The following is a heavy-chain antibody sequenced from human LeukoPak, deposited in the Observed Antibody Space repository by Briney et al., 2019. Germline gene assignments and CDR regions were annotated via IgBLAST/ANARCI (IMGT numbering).Heavy chain of an antibody. Sequence: SVKVSCKASGGTFSSYAISWVRQAPGQGLEWMGGNIPIFGTANYAQKFQGRVTMTRDTSTSTVYMELSSLRSEDTAVYYCARAPWYQQLVPDYWGQGTLVTVSS. CDR2: NIPIFGTA. D-gene: IGHD6-13*01. CDR1: GGTFSSYA. V-gene: IGHV1-69*05. J-gene: IGHJ4*02. CDR3: ARAPWYQQLVPDY.